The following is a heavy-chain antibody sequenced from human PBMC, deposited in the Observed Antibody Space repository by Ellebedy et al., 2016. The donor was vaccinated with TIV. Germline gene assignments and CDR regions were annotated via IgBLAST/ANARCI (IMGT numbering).Heavy chain of an antibody. Sequence: ASVKVSCKTSGYTFTHYYIHWVRQAPGQGLEWMGLINPSDGSTFYAQKFQGRVTMTRDTSTSTVYMGLSSLSSDDTAVYYCARSGGYSGYHYFAQWGQGTLVTVSS. V-gene: IGHV1-46*01. J-gene: IGHJ4*02. CDR3: ARSGGYSGYHYFAQ. CDR1: GYTFTHYY. CDR2: INPSDGST. D-gene: IGHD5-12*01.